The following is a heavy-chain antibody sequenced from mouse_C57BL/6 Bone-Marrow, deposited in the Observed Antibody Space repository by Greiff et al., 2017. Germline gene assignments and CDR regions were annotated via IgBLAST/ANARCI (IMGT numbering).Heavy chain of an antibody. CDR1: GYTFNSYW. Sequence: QVQLQQPGAELVKPGASVKLSCKASGYTFNSYWMHWVKQRPGQGLEWIGMIHPNSGSTNYNEKFKSKATLTVDKSSSTAYMQLSSLTSEDSAVYYCARRWLLPYYYAMDYWGQGTSVTVSS. CDR2: IHPNSGST. V-gene: IGHV1-64*01. CDR3: ARRWLLPYYYAMDY. J-gene: IGHJ4*01. D-gene: IGHD2-3*01.